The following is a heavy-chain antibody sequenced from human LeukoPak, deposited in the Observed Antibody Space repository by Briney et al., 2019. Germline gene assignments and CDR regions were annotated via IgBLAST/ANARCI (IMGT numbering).Heavy chain of an antibody. D-gene: IGHD1-7*01. J-gene: IGHJ4*02. Sequence: GGSLRLSCAASGFTFSSYAMSWVRQAPGKGLKWVSAISDTGGSAYDADSVKGRFTISRDNSKNTLYLQMNSLRAEDTAIYFCAKGVITGTTPQPFDYWGQGTLVTVSS. V-gene: IGHV3-23*01. CDR3: AKGVITGTTPQPFDY. CDR1: GFTFSSYA. CDR2: ISDTGGSA.